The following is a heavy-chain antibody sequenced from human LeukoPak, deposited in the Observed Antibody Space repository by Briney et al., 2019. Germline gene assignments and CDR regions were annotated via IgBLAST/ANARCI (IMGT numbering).Heavy chain of an antibody. Sequence: PSETLSLTCAVYGGSFSGYYWSWIRQPPGKGLEWIGEINHSGSTNYNPSLKSRVTISVDTSKNQFSLKLSSVTAADTAVYYCARLAFRLLWFGELLKNRKQNWFDPWGQGTLVTVSS. CDR3: ARLAFRLLWFGELLKNRKQNWFDP. CDR2: INHSGST. D-gene: IGHD3-10*01. CDR1: GGSFSGYY. J-gene: IGHJ5*02. V-gene: IGHV4-34*01.